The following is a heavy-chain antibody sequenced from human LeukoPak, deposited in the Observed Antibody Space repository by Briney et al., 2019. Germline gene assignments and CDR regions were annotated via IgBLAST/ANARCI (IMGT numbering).Heavy chain of an antibody. CDR2: ISGSGGST. CDR3: AKVRTYFYHGLDV. J-gene: IGHJ6*02. V-gene: IGHV3-23*01. CDR1: GFTFSSYA. D-gene: IGHD1-14*01. Sequence: GGSLRLSCAASGFTFSSYAMSWVRQAPGKGLEWVSAISGSGGSTYYADSVKGRFTISRVNSKNTLYLQVNSLRAEDTAVYYCAKVRTYFYHGLDVWGQGTTVTVSS.